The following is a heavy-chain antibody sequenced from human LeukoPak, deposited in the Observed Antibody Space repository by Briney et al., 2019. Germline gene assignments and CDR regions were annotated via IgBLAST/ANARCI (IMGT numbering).Heavy chain of an antibody. D-gene: IGHD3-10*01. J-gene: IGHJ6*03. CDR1: GGSISSSGFY. CDR3: ARDSRYYGSGSSPYYYYYMDV. V-gene: IGHV4-39*07. Sequence: PSETLSLTCTVSGGSISSSGFYWGWIRQPPGKGLEWIGSIYYSGSTYYNPSLKSRVTISVDTSKDQFSLKLTSVTAADTAVYYCARDSRYYGSGSSPYYYYYMDVWGKGTTVTVSS. CDR2: IYYSGST.